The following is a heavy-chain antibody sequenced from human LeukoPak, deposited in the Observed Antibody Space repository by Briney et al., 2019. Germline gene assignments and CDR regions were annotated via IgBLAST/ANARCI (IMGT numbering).Heavy chain of an antibody. CDR1: GLTFSSYA. J-gene: IGHJ4*02. D-gene: IGHD5-12*01. CDR3: AREGYSGYDY. V-gene: IGHV3-30*04. Sequence: GGSLGLSCAASGLTFSSYAMHWVRQAPGKGLEWVAVISYDGSNKYYADSVKGRFTISRDNSKNTLYLQMNSLRAEDTAVYYCAREGYSGYDYWGQGTLVTVSS. CDR2: ISYDGSNK.